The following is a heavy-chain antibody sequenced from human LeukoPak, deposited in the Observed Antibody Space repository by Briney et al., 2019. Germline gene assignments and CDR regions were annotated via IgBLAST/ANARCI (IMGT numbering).Heavy chain of an antibody. CDR3: ARATQGIVGAFDY. V-gene: IGHV1-2*02. Sequence: ASVKVSCKASGYTFTGYYMHWVRQAHGQGLEWMGWINPNSGGTNYAQKFQGRVTMTRDTSISTAYMELSRLRSDDTAVYYCARATQGIVGAFDYWGQGTLVTVSS. CDR1: GYTFTGYY. CDR2: INPNSGGT. J-gene: IGHJ4*02. D-gene: IGHD1-26*01.